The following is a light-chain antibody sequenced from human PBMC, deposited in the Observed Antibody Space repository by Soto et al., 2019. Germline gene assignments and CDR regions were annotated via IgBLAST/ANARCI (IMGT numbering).Light chain of an antibody. Sequence: EIVLTQSPSTLSLNPGEGATLSCRASQSVSSTFLAWYQHKPGRPPRLLIYGASSRATDIPDRFSGGGSGTDFTLTIIRLEPEDFAVYYCQQYGSSPWTFAQGAKVDI. CDR2: GAS. J-gene: IGKJ1*01. V-gene: IGKV3-20*01. CDR3: QQYGSSPWT. CDR1: QSVSSTF.